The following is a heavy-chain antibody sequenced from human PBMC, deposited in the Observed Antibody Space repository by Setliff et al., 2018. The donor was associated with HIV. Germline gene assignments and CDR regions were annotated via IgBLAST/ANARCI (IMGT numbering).Heavy chain of an antibody. D-gene: IGHD5-18*01. CDR3: ARRHTAFDP. J-gene: IGHJ5*02. Sequence: SETLSLTCAVYGGSFSGYYGSWIRQPPGKGLEWIGEVNHSGNTNYNPSLNSRVTISIDTSKNQFSLKLTSVTAADTAMYYCARRHTAFDPWGQGTLVTVSS. CDR1: GGSFSGYY. CDR2: VNHSGNT. V-gene: IGHV4-34*01.